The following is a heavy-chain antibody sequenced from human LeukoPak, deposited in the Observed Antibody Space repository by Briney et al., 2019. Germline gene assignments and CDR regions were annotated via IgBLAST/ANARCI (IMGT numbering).Heavy chain of an antibody. CDR1: GFTFNSYS. D-gene: IGHD2-2*01. CDR2: ISSSSRFI. J-gene: IGHJ5*02. Sequence: PGGSLRLSCAASGFTFNSYSMNWFRQAPGKGLEWVSSISSSSRFIYYADSVKGRFTISRDNAKNSLYLQMNSLRAEDTAVYYCAKLSSSCFDPWGQGTLVTVSS. V-gene: IGHV3-21*04. CDR3: AKLSSSCFDP.